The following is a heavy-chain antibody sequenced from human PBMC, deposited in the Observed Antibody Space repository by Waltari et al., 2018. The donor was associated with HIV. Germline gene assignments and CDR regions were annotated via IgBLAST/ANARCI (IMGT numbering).Heavy chain of an antibody. CDR1: RDPVSSGDRY. D-gene: IGHD3-9*01. CDR3: GSGRILTDIRVSDYYYGMDV. J-gene: IGHJ6*02. V-gene: IGHV4-61*03. Sequence: QVHLQESRPGLVRPSETLSLTCFVSRDPVSSGDRYWSWIRQPPGKVLEWIGYIFYKERKVSLKYNPALGSGVTRSVATSRDHVSMNLTSVSDADAAVYFCGSGRILTDIRVSDYYYGMDVWGQGSTVAVSS. CDR2: IFYKERKVSL.